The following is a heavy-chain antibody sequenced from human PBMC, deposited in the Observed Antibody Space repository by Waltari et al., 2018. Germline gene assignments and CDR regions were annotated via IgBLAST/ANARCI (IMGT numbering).Heavy chain of an antibody. CDR2: IYYSGST. J-gene: IGHJ3*02. CDR1: GGSISSSSYY. V-gene: IGHV4-39*07. CDR3: ARERYDILTGYVLGTATAYHDAFDI. D-gene: IGHD3-9*01. Sequence: QLQLQESGPGLVKPSETLSLTCTVSGGSISSSSYYWGWIRQPPGKGLEWIGSIYYSGSTYYNPSLRSRVTISLDTSKNQFSLKLSSVTAADTAVYYCARERYDILTGYVLGTATAYHDAFDIWGQGTMVTVSS.